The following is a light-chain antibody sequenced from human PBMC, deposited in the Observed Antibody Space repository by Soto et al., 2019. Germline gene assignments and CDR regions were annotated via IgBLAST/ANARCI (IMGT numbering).Light chain of an antibody. CDR3: QQYNNWPFP. V-gene: IGKV3-15*01. Sequence: EIVMTQSPATLSVSPGERATLSCRASQSVSNNLAWYQQKPGQAPRLLIYGASTRATGLPARFSGSGSGTEFTLTISSLQSGDFAVYYCQQYNNWPFPFGPGTKVDIK. CDR1: QSVSNN. J-gene: IGKJ3*01. CDR2: GAS.